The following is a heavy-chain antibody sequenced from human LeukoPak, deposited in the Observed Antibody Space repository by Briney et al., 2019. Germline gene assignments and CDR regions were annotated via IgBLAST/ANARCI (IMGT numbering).Heavy chain of an antibody. D-gene: IGHD1-26*01. Sequence: PGGSLRLSCTASGFTFSNYGMHWVRQAPGKGLEWVAFIQYDGTNKYYADSVKGRFTISRDNSENTLYLQMNSLKTEDTAVYYCTTDLRGELLELFDYWGQGTLVTVSS. CDR2: IQYDGTNK. CDR3: TTDLRGELLELFDY. V-gene: IGHV3-30*02. CDR1: GFTFSNYG. J-gene: IGHJ4*02.